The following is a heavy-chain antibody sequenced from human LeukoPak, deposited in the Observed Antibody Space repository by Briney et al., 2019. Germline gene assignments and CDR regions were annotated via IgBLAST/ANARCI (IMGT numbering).Heavy chain of an antibody. J-gene: IGHJ4*02. CDR1: GFTFSSYE. CDR2: ISSSGSTI. V-gene: IGHV3-48*03. CDR3: AGSIQLWDSDY. Sequence: GGSLRLSCAASGFTFSSYEMNWVRQAPGKGLEWVSYISSSGSTIYYADSVKGRFTISRDNSKNTLYLQMNSLKTEDTAVYYCAGSIQLWDSDYWGQGTLVTVSS. D-gene: IGHD5-18*01.